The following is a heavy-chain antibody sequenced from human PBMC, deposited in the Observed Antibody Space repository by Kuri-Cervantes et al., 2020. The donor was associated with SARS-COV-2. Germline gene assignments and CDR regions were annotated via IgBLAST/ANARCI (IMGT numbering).Heavy chain of an antibody. J-gene: IGHJ4*02. CDR3: ARDLNGQLWSTGLGY. Sequence: ESLKISCTVSGGSITTYSYYWGWIRQPPGKGLEWIGSLYYSGSTYYNPSLKSRVTISIDTSKNQFSLRLSSVTAADTAVYYCARDLNGQLWSTGLGYWGQGTLVTVSS. CDR1: GGSITTYSYY. CDR2: LYYSGST. V-gene: IGHV4-39*02. D-gene: IGHD5-18*01.